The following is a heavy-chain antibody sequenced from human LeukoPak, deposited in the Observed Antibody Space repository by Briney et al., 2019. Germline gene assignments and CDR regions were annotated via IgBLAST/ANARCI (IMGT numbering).Heavy chain of an antibody. CDR1: GGSMSSYY. CDR2: IHSSGST. J-gene: IGHJ3*01. D-gene: IGHD3-10*01. Sequence: ASETLSLTCSVSGGSMSSYYWTWIRQPPGKGLEWIGFIHSSGSTHYTPPLNSRVTISLDTSKSQFSLKLGSVTAADTAVYFCVRGDLCCHGSGSYCAFDVWGQGTMVTVSA. CDR3: VRGDLCCHGSGSYCAFDV. V-gene: IGHV4-59*08.